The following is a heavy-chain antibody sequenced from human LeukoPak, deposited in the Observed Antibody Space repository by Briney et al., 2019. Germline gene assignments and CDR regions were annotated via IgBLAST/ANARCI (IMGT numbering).Heavy chain of an antibody. D-gene: IGHD6-13*01. V-gene: IGHV3-7*01. J-gene: IGHJ5*02. CDR2: IKQDGSEK. CDR1: GFTFSGYW. CDR3: ARDIKLGSSWYSGWFDP. Sequence: GGSLRLSCAASGFTFSGYWMSWVRQAPGKGLEWVANIKQDGSEKYYVDSVKGRFTISRDNAKNSLYLQTNSLRAEDTAVYYCARDIKLGSSWYSGWFDPWGQGTLVTVSS.